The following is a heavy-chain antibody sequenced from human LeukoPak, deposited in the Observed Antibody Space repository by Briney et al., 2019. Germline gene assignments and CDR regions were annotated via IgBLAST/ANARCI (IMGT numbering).Heavy chain of an antibody. CDR2: INPDGSEK. CDR3: ARAGTAGSVDY. D-gene: IGHD6-13*01. J-gene: IGHJ4*02. Sequence: LGGSLRLSCAASGFSFRNYWMSWVRQAPGKGLEWVANINPDGSEKYYVDSVKGRFTISRDNAKNSLCLQMDSLRAEDTAVYYCARAGTAGSVDYWGQGTLVTVSS. CDR1: GFSFRNYW. V-gene: IGHV3-7*01.